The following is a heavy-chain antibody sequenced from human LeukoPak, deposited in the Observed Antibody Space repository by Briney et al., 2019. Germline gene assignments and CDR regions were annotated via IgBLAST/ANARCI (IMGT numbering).Heavy chain of an antibody. V-gene: IGHV3-30*02. CDR1: GFTFSSYG. CDR3: AKDLEGYCSGGSCYDLPGY. Sequence: GGSLRLSCAASGFTFSSYGMHWVRQAPGKGLEWVAFIRYDGSNKYYADSVKGRFTISRDNSKSTLYLQMNSLRAEDTAVYYCAKDLEGYCSGGSCYDLPGYWGQGTLVTVSS. D-gene: IGHD2-15*01. CDR2: IRYDGSNK. J-gene: IGHJ4*02.